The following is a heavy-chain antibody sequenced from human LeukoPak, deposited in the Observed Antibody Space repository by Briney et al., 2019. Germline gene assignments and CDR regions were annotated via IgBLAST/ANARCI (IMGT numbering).Heavy chain of an antibody. D-gene: IGHD3-22*01. Sequence: GGSLRLSCTASGFAFRSHAMHWVRQAPGKGLEWVSSISSSSSYIYYADSVKGRFIISRDNAKNSLYLQMNSLRAEDTAVYYCARDRKTYYYDTSGAFDIWGQGTMVTVSS. CDR3: ARDRKTYYYDTSGAFDI. CDR2: ISSSSSYI. CDR1: GFAFRSHA. V-gene: IGHV3-21*01. J-gene: IGHJ3*02.